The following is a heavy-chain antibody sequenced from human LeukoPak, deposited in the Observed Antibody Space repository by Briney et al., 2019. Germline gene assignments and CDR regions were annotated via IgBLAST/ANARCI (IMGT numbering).Heavy chain of an antibody. Sequence: GGSLRLSCAASGFTFSSYAMSWVRQAPGKGLEWVSAISGSGGGTYYADSVKDRFTISRDNAKNSLYLQMNSLRDEDTAVYYCARGVGDYWGQGTLVTVSS. CDR3: ARGVGDY. V-gene: IGHV3-23*01. CDR2: ISGSGGGT. J-gene: IGHJ4*02. D-gene: IGHD2-2*01. CDR1: GFTFSSYA.